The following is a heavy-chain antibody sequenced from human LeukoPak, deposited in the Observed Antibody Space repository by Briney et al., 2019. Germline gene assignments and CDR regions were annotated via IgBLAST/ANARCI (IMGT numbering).Heavy chain of an antibody. CDR3: ARLRVQQLAPSYYIDV. J-gene: IGHJ6*03. V-gene: IGHV4-39*01. Sequence: SETLSLTCTVSGVSVTTTNFYWGWIRQAPGKGLESIVSLYYGVIHYYKPSLRSRVTITVDTSLNQFSLILTSVTAADTRVYYCARLRVQQLAPSYYIDVWGKGTTVTVSS. D-gene: IGHD6-13*01. CDR1: GVSVTTTNFY. CDR2: LYYGVIH.